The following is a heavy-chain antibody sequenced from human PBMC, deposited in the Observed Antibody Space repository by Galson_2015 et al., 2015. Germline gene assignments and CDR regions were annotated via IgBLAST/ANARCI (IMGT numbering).Heavy chain of an antibody. CDR2: ISGTGGST. V-gene: IGHV3-23*01. Sequence: SLRLSCAASGFTFSNDGMSWVRQAPRKGLEWVSSISGTGGSTYYADSVKGRFTISRDNSKNTLYLQMSSLRAEDTAVYYCAKADTLKIVVTTLPDYWGQGTLVTVSS. J-gene: IGHJ4*02. CDR3: AKADTLKIVVTTLPDY. D-gene: IGHD3-22*01. CDR1: GFTFSNDG.